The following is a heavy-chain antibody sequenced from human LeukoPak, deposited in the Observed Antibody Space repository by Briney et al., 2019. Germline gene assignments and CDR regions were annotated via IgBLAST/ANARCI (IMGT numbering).Heavy chain of an antibody. CDR2: IKQDGSEK. CDR1: GFTFSSYW. J-gene: IGHJ4*02. D-gene: IGHD3-3*01. CDR3: AKHWSGYVYFDY. V-gene: IGHV3-7*01. Sequence: PGGSVRLSCAASGFTFSSYWMSWVRQAPGKGLEWVANIKQDGSEKYYVDSVKGRFTISRDNAKNSLYLQMNSLRAEDTAVYYCAKHWSGYVYFDYWGQGTLVTVSS.